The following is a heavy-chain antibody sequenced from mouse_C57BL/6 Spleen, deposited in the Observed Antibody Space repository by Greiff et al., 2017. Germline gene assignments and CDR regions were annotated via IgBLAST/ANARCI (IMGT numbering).Heavy chain of an antibody. J-gene: IGHJ3*01. CDR2: IDPSDGET. D-gene: IGHD2-2*01. V-gene: IGHV1-52*01. CDR3: ARFTMFTTGFAY. CDR1: GFTFTSYW. Sequence: QVQLQQPGAELVRPGSSVKLSCKASGFTFTSYWMHWVKQRPIQGLEWIGNIDPSDGETHYTQKFKDKATFTVDKSSSTAYMQLSSLTSEDCAVYCCARFTMFTTGFAYWGQGTLVTVSA.